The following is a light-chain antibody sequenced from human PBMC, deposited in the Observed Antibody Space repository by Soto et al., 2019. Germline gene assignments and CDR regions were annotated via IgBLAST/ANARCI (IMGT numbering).Light chain of an antibody. J-gene: IGLJ1*01. CDR1: SSDVGGYNY. V-gene: IGLV2-14*01. CDR2: DVS. Sequence: QSALTQPASVSGSPGQSITISCTGTSSDVGGYNYVSWYQQHPGKAPKLMIYDVSSRPSGVSNRFSGSKSGNTASLTISGLQAEDEADYYCSSYTSSTTEVFGTGIKVTVL. CDR3: SSYTSSTTEV.